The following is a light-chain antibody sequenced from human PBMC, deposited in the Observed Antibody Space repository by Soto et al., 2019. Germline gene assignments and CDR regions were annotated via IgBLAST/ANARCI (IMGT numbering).Light chain of an antibody. CDR1: QTISNW. CDR3: QQLESYPST. J-gene: IGKJ5*01. Sequence: DIKMTQSPSTLSASVGDRVTISCRASQTISNWLAWYQQKPGKAPKLLIYAASTLQSGVPSRFSGSGSGTDFTLTISSLQPEDFATYYCQQLESYPSTFGGGTRLEIK. CDR2: AAS. V-gene: IGKV1-12*02.